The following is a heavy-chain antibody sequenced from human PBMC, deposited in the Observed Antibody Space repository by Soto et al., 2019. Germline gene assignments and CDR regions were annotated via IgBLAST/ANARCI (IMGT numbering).Heavy chain of an antibody. CDR1: GGTFSSYA. J-gene: IGHJ5*02. Sequence: GASVKVSFKASGGTFSSYAISWVRQAPGQGLEWMGGIIPIFGTANYAQKFQGRVTITADESTSTAYMELSSLRSEDTAVYYCAYTTTVVTNNWFDPWGQGTLVTVSS. CDR3: AYTTTVVTNNWFDP. D-gene: IGHD4-17*01. V-gene: IGHV1-69*13. CDR2: IIPIFGTA.